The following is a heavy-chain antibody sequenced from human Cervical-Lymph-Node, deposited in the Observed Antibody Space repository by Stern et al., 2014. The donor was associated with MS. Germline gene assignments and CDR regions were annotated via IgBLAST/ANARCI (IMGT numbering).Heavy chain of an antibody. CDR3: ARESGSSWYRDYYYYGMDV. Sequence: VQLVESGGGVVQPGRSLRLSCAASGFTFSSYGMHWVRQAPGKGLEWVAVIWYDGSNKYYADSVKGRFTISRDNSKNTLYLQMNSLIAEDTAVYYCARESGSSWYRDYYYYGMDVWGQGTTVTVSS. CDR1: GFTFSSYG. J-gene: IGHJ6*02. V-gene: IGHV3-33*01. D-gene: IGHD6-13*01. CDR2: IWYDGSNK.